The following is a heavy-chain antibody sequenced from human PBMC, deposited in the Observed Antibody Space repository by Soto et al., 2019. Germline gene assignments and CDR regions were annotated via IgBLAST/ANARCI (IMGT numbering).Heavy chain of an antibody. V-gene: IGHV3-23*01. CDR1: GFTFDNYA. CDR2: ISGSGAVT. Sequence: GGSLRLSCAASGFTFDNYAMTWVRQAPGKGLEWVSTISGSGAVTYYTDSVKGRFTISRDNSKNTLYLQMNSLRADDTAVYYCAKDLYGDFDYWGQGTLVTVSS. J-gene: IGHJ4*02. D-gene: IGHD4-17*01. CDR3: AKDLYGDFDY.